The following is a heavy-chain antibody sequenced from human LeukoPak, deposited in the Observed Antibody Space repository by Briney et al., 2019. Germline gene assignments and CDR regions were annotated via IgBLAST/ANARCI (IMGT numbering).Heavy chain of an antibody. CDR3: ARAKGLAGSYLDNWFDP. V-gene: IGHV3-30*04. Sequence: GTSLRLSCAASEFSFRRYVMHWASQAPGKGLEWVAATSYDGTSELYADFVKGRFSISRDNSRNTLSLQMDTLRPEDTAIYYCARAKGLAGSYLDNWFDPWGQGTRVIVSS. CDR1: EFSFRRYV. CDR2: TSYDGTSE. J-gene: IGHJ5*02. D-gene: IGHD1-26*01.